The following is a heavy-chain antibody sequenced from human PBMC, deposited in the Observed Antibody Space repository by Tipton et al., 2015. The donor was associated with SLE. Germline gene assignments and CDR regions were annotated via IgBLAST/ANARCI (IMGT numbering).Heavy chain of an antibody. V-gene: IGHV4-59*01. Sequence: LRLSCTVSGGSISSYYWSWIRQPPGKGLEWIGYIYYSGSTNYNPSLKSRVTISVDTSKNQFSLKLSSVTAADTAVYYCARAGMVRGVAPMDVWGQGTTVTVSS. D-gene: IGHD3-10*01. J-gene: IGHJ6*02. CDR1: GGSISSYY. CDR3: ARAGMVRGVAPMDV. CDR2: IYYSGST.